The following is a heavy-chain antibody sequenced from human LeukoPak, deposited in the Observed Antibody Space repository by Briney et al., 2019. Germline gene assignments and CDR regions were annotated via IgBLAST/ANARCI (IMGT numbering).Heavy chain of an antibody. V-gene: IGHV1-18*01. CDR3: ARSGVGYFYDNSGYYPLDY. CDR1: GYTFTNYG. J-gene: IGHJ4*02. CDR2: ISAYTGNT. Sequence: GASVKVSCKASGYTFTNYGISWVRQAPGQGLEWMGWISAYTGNTNYAQNFQGRVTMTTDTSTGTAYMELRSLRSDDTAVYYCARSGVGYFYDNSGYYPLDYWGQGTLVTVSP. D-gene: IGHD3-22*01.